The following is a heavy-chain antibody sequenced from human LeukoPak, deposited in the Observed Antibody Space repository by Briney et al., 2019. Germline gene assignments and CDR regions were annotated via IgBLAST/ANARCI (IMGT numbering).Heavy chain of an antibody. Sequence: SETLSLTCAVYGGSFSGYYWSWIRQPPGKGLEWIGEINHSGSTNYNPSLKSRVTISVDTSKNQFSLKLSSVTAADTAVYYCAREKPADYGSGSYDLQYYYFGMDVWGQGTTVTVSS. D-gene: IGHD3-10*01. CDR1: GGSFSGYY. J-gene: IGHJ6*02. CDR2: INHSGST. V-gene: IGHV4-34*01. CDR3: AREKPADYGSGSYDLQYYYFGMDV.